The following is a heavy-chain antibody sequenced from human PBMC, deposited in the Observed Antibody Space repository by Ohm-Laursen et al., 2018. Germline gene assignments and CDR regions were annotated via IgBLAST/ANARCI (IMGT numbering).Heavy chain of an antibody. Sequence: SSLRLSCAAPGFTFSSYGMNWVRQAPGKGLEWVAVIWYDGSNKYYADSVKGRFTISRDNSKNTLYLQMNSLRAEDTAIYYCVRGIGGRGYYYYGMDVWGQGTTVTVSS. V-gene: IGHV3-33*01. CDR3: VRGIGGRGYYYYGMDV. D-gene: IGHD3-16*02. J-gene: IGHJ6*02. CDR1: GFTFSSYG. CDR2: IWYDGSNK.